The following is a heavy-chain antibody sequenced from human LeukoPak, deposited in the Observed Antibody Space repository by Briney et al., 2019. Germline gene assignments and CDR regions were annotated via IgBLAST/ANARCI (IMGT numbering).Heavy chain of an antibody. D-gene: IGHD2-2*01. CDR2: ISGSGGST. CDR1: GFTFSSYA. Sequence: GGSLRLPCAASGFTFSSYAMSWVRQAPGKGLEWVSAISGSGGSTYYADSVKGRFTISRDNSKNTLYLQMNSLRAEDTAVYYCAKVAPIVVVPAAVSFDYWGQGTLVTVSS. V-gene: IGHV3-23*01. CDR3: AKVAPIVVVPAAVSFDY. J-gene: IGHJ4*02.